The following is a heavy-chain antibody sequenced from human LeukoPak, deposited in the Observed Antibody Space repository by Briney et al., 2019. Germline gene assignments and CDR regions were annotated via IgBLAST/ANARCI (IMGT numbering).Heavy chain of an antibody. Sequence: GRSLRLSCAASGFTFSSYSMNWVRQAPGKGLEWVSSISSSSSYIYYADSVKGRFTISRDNAKNSLYLQMNSLRAEDTAVYYCARGAATVTSSWGQGTLVTVSS. CDR3: ARGAATVTSS. CDR1: GFTFSSYS. CDR2: ISSSSSYI. V-gene: IGHV3-21*01. J-gene: IGHJ5*02. D-gene: IGHD4-17*01.